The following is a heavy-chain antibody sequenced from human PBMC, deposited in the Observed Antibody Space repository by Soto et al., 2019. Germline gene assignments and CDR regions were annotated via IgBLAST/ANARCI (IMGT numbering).Heavy chain of an antibody. V-gene: IGHV5-10-1*01. D-gene: IGHD6-13*01. CDR2: IDPSDSYT. CDR3: ARHLVLLAAAGREYFDY. Sequence: GESLKISCKGSGYSFTSYWISWVRQMPGKGLEWMGRIDPSDSYTNYSPSFQGHVTISADKSISTAYLQWSSLKASDTAMYYCARHLVLLAAAGREYFDYWGQGTLVTVSS. CDR1: GYSFTSYW. J-gene: IGHJ4*02.